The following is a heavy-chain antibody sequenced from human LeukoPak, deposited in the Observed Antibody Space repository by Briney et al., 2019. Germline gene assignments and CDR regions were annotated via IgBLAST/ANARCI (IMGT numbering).Heavy chain of an antibody. CDR2: ISYDGSNK. D-gene: IGHD6-13*01. Sequence: GRSLRLSCAASGFTFSSYAMHWVRQAPGKGLEWVAVISYDGSNKYYADSVKGRFTISRDNSKNTLYLQMNSLRAEDTAVYYCAKDQYGSSFIFDYWGQGTLVTVSS. CDR3: AKDQYGSSFIFDY. CDR1: GFTFSSYA. V-gene: IGHV3-30-3*01. J-gene: IGHJ4*02.